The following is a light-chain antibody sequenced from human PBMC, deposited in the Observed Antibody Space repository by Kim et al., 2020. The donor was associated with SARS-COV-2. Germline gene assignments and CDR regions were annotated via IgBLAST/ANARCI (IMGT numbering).Light chain of an antibody. Sequence: DIQMTQSPSSLSASVGDRVTITCRASQTIRSYLNWYQQKAGKVPKLLIYTASNLQSGVPSRFSGSGSGTDFTLTISSLQPEDFATYYCQESYSIPWTFGQGTKVDIK. CDR3: QESYSIPWT. CDR1: QTIRSY. CDR2: TAS. V-gene: IGKV1-39*01. J-gene: IGKJ1*01.